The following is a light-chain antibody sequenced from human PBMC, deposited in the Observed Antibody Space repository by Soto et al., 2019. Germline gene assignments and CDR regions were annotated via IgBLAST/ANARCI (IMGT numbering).Light chain of an antibody. V-gene: IGKV3-11*01. CDR2: DAS. CDR3: QQRSNWPT. CDR1: QSVTTN. Sequence: EVVMPQSPATLSVSPGARVTLSCRASQSVTTNLAWYQHKPGQSPRLLISDASTGASGIPPRFSGSGSGTDFTLTISSLEPEDFAVYYCQQRSNWPTFGQGTRLEIK. J-gene: IGKJ5*01.